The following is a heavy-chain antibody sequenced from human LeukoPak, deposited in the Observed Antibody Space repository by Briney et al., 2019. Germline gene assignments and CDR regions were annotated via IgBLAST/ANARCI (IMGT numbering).Heavy chain of an antibody. Sequence: GGSLRLSCAASEFTYSDYGMHWVRQAPGRGLEWVAFILNDGTWEYYPDSVKGRLTISRDNSRNTLYLQMNSVRLEDTAIYYCVKGGSISHNWFDSWGQGTLVTVSS. D-gene: IGHD3-16*01. V-gene: IGHV3-30*02. CDR3: VKGGSISHNWFDS. CDR1: EFTYSDYG. J-gene: IGHJ5*01. CDR2: ILNDGTWE.